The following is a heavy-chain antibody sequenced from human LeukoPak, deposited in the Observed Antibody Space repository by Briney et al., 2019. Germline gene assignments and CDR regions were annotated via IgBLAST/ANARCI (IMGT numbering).Heavy chain of an antibody. CDR1: GGSISSGGYY. CDR3: ARGSNESDAFDI. CDR2: IYYSGST. J-gene: IGHJ3*02. D-gene: IGHD4-11*01. V-gene: IGHV4-31*03. Sequence: SETLSLTCTVSGGSISSGGYYWSWIRQHPGKGLEWIGYIYYSGSTYYNPSLKSRVTISVDTSKNQFSLKLSSVTAADTAVYYCARGSNESDAFDIWGQGTMVTVSS.